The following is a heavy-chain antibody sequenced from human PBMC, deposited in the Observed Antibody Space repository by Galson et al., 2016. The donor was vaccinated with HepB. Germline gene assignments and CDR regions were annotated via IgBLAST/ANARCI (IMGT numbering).Heavy chain of an antibody. J-gene: IGHJ6*02. D-gene: IGHD2-2*01. CDR3: ARPRASNYYYYGMDV. Sequence: SLRLSCAASGFTFRSYAMHWVRQAPGKGLQWVAVISTDAINKYYADAVRGRFTISRDDTKNTVYLKMNSLRPEDTAVYYCARPRASNYYYYGMDVWGQGTTVAVSS. V-gene: IGHV3-30*04. CDR1: GFTFRSYA. CDR2: ISTDAINK.